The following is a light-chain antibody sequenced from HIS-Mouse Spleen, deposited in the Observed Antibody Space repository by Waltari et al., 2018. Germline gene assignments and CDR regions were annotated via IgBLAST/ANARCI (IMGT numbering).Light chain of an antibody. Sequence: QSVLTQPPSASGTPGQRVTISCSGSSPNIGRNTVNWYQPLPGTAPKLLIYSNNQRPPGVPDRFSGSKSGTSASLAISGLQSEDEADYYCAAWDDSLNGYVFGTGTKVTVL. CDR2: SNN. CDR1: SPNIGRNT. J-gene: IGLJ1*01. V-gene: IGLV1-44*01. CDR3: AAWDDSLNGYV.